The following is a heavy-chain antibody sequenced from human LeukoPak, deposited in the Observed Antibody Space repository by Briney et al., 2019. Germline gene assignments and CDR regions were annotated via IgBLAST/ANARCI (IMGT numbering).Heavy chain of an antibody. D-gene: IGHD3-10*01. CDR2: IKQDGSEK. J-gene: IGHJ4*02. CDR3: AGARGEWSSEFDY. V-gene: IGHV3-7*01. CDR1: GFTFSSYW. Sequence: GGSLRLSCAASGFTFSSYWMSWVRQAPGKGLEWVANIKQDGSEKYYVDSVKGRFTISRDNAKNSLYLQMNSLRAGDTAVYYCAGARGEWSSEFDYWGQGTLVTVSS.